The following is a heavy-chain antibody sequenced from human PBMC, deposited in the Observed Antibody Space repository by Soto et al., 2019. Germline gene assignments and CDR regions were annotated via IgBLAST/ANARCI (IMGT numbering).Heavy chain of an antibody. J-gene: IGHJ6*02. CDR3: ATGGGLFYGWGMDV. V-gene: IGHV3-23*01. D-gene: IGHD3-16*01. CDR2: ISGSGGST. CDR1: GFTFSSYA. Sequence: EVQLLESGGGLVQPGGSLRLSCAASGFTFSSYAMSWVRQAPGKGLEWVSAISGSGGSTYYADSVKGRFTISRDNSKNSLDVRVHSLRAEEKAVYYWATGGGLFYGWGMDVCGQGTTVTVSS.